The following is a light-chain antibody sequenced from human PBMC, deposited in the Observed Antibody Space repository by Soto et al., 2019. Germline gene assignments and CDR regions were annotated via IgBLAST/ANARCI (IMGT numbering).Light chain of an antibody. V-gene: IGKV3-20*01. CDR3: QQYGTSPRN. CDR2: GAS. J-gene: IGKJ5*01. Sequence: EIVLTQSPGTLSLSPGERATLPCRASQSVSSNNLAWYQQKLGRAPRLLISGASRRATGIPDRFSGSGSGTDFTLTITSLEPEDFAVYYCQQYGTSPRNFGQGTRLEIK. CDR1: QSVSSNN.